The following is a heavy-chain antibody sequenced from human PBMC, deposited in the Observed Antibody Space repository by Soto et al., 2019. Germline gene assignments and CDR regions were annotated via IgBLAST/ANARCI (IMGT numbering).Heavy chain of an antibody. CDR1: GGTLNSQS. CDR3: ATSLAARRKPYNWLDA. J-gene: IGHJ5*02. CDR2: IIPMFGTP. V-gene: IGHV1-69*06. Sequence: QVQVFQSGAEVKKPGSSVRVSCKVSGGTLNSQSITWVRQAPGQGLEWMGGIIPMFGTPTDAQKFRGRVTISADTSTSTVYMESRSLSSQDTAVHYCATSLAARRKPYNWLDAWGQGTLVTVSS. D-gene: IGHD6-6*01.